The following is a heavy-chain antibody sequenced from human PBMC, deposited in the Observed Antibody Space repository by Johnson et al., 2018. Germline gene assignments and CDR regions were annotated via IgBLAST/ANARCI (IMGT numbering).Heavy chain of an antibody. CDR3: ARDSGYDWGYFDY. J-gene: IGHJ4*02. CDR1: GGTFSSYT. CDR2: IMPISGTP. V-gene: IGHV1-69*01. Sequence: QVQLVQSGAEVKKPGSSGKVSCKASGGTFSSYTISWVRQAPGQGLEWMGGIMPISGTPTYAQTFQGRVTITAAQSTTPAYMELRSLIFDDTALDYYARDSGYDWGYFDYWGQGSLVTVSS. D-gene: IGHD5-12*01.